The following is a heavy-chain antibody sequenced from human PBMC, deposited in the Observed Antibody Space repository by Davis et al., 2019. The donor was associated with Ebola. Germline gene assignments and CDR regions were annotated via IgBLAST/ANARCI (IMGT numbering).Heavy chain of an antibody. CDR2: INSKIGET. Sequence: GESLKISCAASGYTFTAYFMHWVRQAPGQGLEWMGRINSKIGETDYAQKFQGRVTMTRDTSIRTVYMELSSLRFDDTAIYYCARYGGYDLDFWGQGTLVTVSS. CDR3: ARYGGYDLDF. J-gene: IGHJ4*02. CDR1: GYTFTAYF. V-gene: IGHV1-2*06. D-gene: IGHD5-12*01.